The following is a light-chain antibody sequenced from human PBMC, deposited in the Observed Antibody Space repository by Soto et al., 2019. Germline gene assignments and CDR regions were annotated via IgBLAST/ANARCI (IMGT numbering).Light chain of an antibody. CDR2: EVT. V-gene: IGLV2-14*01. CDR3: SAYTRSSTLV. CDR1: SSDVGAYNY. J-gene: IGLJ2*01. Sequence: QSALTQPASVSASPGQSITISCTGTSSDVGAYNYVSWYQHNPGQAPKLLIYEVTNRPSGVSGRFSGSKSGNTASLTISGLQTEDEADYYCSAYTRSSTLVFGGGTQLTVL.